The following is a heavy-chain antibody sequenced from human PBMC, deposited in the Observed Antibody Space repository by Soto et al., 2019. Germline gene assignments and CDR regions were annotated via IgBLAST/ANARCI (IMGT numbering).Heavy chain of an antibody. CDR3: ARRRFSIGWSTNWFDP. Sequence: PSETLSLTCTVSGGSISSSTYYWGWIRQPPGKGLEWIGSISYSGSTYYNPSLKSRVTMSVDTSKNQFSLKLTSVTAADTAVYYCARRRFSIGWSTNWFDPWGRGTLVTVSS. J-gene: IGHJ5*02. D-gene: IGHD6-19*01. V-gene: IGHV4-39*01. CDR2: ISYSGST. CDR1: GGSISSSTYY.